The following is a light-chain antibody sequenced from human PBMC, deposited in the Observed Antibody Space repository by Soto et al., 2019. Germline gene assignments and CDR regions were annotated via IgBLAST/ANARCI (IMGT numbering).Light chain of an antibody. CDR2: RNN. CDR3: AAWDDSLSGVV. J-gene: IGLJ2*01. Sequence: QSVLTQPPSASGTPGQRVTISCSGSSSNIGSNYVYWYQQLPGPAPKLLIYRNNQRPSGVPDRFSGSKSGTSASLAISGLRSEDEAEYYCAAWDDSLSGVVFGGGTQLTV. V-gene: IGLV1-47*01. CDR1: SSNIGSNY.